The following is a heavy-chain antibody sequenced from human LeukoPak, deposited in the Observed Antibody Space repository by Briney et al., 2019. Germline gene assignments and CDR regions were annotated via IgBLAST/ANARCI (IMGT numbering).Heavy chain of an antibody. V-gene: IGHV4-39*02. Sequence: NPSETLSLTCAVSGGSISSSNYYWRWIRQPPGRELVWSASINYGGTTYYKPSLKSRVTISVDTSKNHFSLMLSSVTAADTAVYYCARTLTDYYYGSGSYLDYWGQGTLVTVFS. CDR1: GGSISSSNYY. J-gene: IGHJ4*02. CDR3: ARTLTDYYYGSGSYLDY. D-gene: IGHD3-10*01. CDR2: INYGGTT.